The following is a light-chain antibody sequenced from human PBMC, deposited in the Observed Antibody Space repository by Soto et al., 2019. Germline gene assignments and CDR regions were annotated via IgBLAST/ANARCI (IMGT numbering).Light chain of an antibody. V-gene: IGLV7-46*01. CDR3: FRSYSGARV. Sequence: QAVVTQEPSLTVSPGGTVTLTCGSSAGAGTSGHYPYWIQQKPGQAPRTLIYDTSNKHSWTPARFSGSLLGGKAALTLSGAQPEDEAEYYCFRSYSGARVFGGGTKLTVL. CDR2: DTS. J-gene: IGLJ2*01. CDR1: AGAGTSGHY.